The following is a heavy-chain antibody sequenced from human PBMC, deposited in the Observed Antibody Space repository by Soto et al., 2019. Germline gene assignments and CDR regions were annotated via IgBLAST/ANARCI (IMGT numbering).Heavy chain of an antibody. D-gene: IGHD3-10*01. CDR3: ARAISSSLSGRPISTYYYYYMDV. CDR2: IYHSGST. CDR1: SGSISSSNW. Sequence: QVQLQESGPGLVKPSGTLSLTCAVSSGSISSSNWWSWVRQPPGKGLEWIGEIYHSGSTNYNPSLKSRVPISVDKSKNQFSLKLSSVTAADTAVYYCARAISSSLSGRPISTYYYYYMDVWGKGTTVTVSS. J-gene: IGHJ6*03. V-gene: IGHV4-4*02.